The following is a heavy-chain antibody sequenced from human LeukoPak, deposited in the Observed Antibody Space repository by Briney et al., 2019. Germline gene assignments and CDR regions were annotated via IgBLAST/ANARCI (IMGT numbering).Heavy chain of an antibody. V-gene: IGHV4-39*01. Sequence: SETLSLTCTVSGGSISSSSYYWGWIRQPPGKGLEWIGSIYYSGSTYHNPSLKSRVTISVGTSKNQFSLKLSSVTAADTAVYYCARPISGWYYFDYWGQGTLVTVSS. D-gene: IGHD6-19*01. CDR2: IYYSGST. CDR1: GGSISSSSYY. CDR3: ARPISGWYYFDY. J-gene: IGHJ4*02.